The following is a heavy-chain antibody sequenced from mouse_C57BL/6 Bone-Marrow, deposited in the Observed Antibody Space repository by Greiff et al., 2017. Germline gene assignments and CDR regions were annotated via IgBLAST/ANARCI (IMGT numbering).Heavy chain of an antibody. D-gene: IGHD1-1*01. Sequence: QVHVKQPGAELVKPGASVKMSCKASGYTFTSYWITWVKQRPGQGLEWIGDIYPGSGSTNYNEKFKSKATLTVDTSSSTAYMQLSSRTSEDSAVYYCARPVPYFDVWGTGTTVTVSS. J-gene: IGHJ1*03. CDR2: IYPGSGST. V-gene: IGHV1-55*01. CDR1: GYTFTSYW. CDR3: ARPVPYFDV.